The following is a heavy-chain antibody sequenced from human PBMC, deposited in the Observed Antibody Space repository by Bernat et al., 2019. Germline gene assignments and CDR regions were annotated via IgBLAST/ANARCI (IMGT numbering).Heavy chain of an antibody. V-gene: IGHV3-30-3*01. J-gene: IGHJ4*02. D-gene: IGHD6-6*01. CDR3: ARGGSGSFLAYYFDF. CDR1: GFTFSSYA. Sequence: QVQLVESGGDVVQPGRSLRLSCAASGFTFSSYAMHWVRQAPGKGLEWVAVISYDGSNKYYADSVKGRFTISRDNSKNTLYLQMNSLGAEDTAEYYCARGGSGSFLAYYFDFWRRGTLVTVSS. CDR2: ISYDGSNK.